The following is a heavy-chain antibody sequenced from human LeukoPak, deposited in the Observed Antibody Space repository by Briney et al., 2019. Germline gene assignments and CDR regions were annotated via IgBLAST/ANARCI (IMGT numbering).Heavy chain of an antibody. CDR3: ARGHSSVAAGIPYYFDY. Sequence: SETLSLTCAVYGGSFSGYCWSWIRQPPGKGLEWIGEIIHSGSTNYNPSLKSRVTVSIDTSKNQVSLKLRSVTAADTAVYYCARGHSSVAAGIPYYFDYWGRGTLVTVSS. CDR1: GGSFSGYC. V-gene: IGHV4-34*01. CDR2: IIHSGST. J-gene: IGHJ4*02. D-gene: IGHD6-19*01.